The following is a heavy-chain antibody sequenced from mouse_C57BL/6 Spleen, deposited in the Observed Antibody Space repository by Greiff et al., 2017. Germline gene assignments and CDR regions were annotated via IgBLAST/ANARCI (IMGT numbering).Heavy chain of an antibody. D-gene: IGHD1-1*01. V-gene: IGHV1-15*01. Sequence: VKLMESGAELVRPGASVTLSCKASGYTFTDYEMHWVKQTPVPGLAWIGAIDPETGGTAYNQKFKGKAILTADKSSSTAYMELRSLTSEDSAVYYWTRMGYYGSSYFDYWGQGTTLTVSS. J-gene: IGHJ2*01. CDR3: TRMGYYGSSYFDY. CDR2: IDPETGGT. CDR1: GYTFTDYE.